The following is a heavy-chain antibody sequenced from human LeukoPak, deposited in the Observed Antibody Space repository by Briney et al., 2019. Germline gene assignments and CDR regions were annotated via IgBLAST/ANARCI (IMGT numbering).Heavy chain of an antibody. V-gene: IGHV1-69*04. CDR2: IIPILGIA. Sequence: SVKVSCKASGYTFTSYGISWVRQAPGQGLEWMGRIIPILGIANYAQKFQGRVTITTDESTSTVYMELRSLRSDDTAVYYCARDHYCSSTSCSLYYYYYGMDVWGQGTTVTVSS. D-gene: IGHD2-2*01. CDR3: ARDHYCSSTSCSLYYYYYGMDV. J-gene: IGHJ6*02. CDR1: GYTFTSYG.